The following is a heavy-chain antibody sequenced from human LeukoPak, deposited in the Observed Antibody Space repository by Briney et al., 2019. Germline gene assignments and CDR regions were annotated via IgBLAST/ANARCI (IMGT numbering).Heavy chain of an antibody. J-gene: IGHJ4*02. D-gene: IGHD5-12*01. CDR2: IKEDGGAK. Sequence: PGGSLRLSCTASGFTFSRYWMTWVRQAPGKGLEWVANIKEDGGAKYYVDSMKGRFTISRDNAKNSLYLQINSLRAEDTAVYYCARDSPGYGGYSYWGQGTLVTVSS. V-gene: IGHV3-7*04. CDR3: ARDSPGYGGYSY. CDR1: GFTFSRYW.